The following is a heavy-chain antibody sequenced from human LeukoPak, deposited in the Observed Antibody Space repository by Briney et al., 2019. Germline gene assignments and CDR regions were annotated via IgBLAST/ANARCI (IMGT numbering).Heavy chain of an antibody. V-gene: IGHV6-1*01. CDR1: GDSVSSTSAA. CDR2: TYYRSMWYN. Sequence: SQTLSLTCAISGDSVSSTSAAWNCIRQSPSRGLECLGRTYYRSMWYNDYAVSVKSRITINPDTSKNQFSLQLNSVTPEDTAVYYCAGDDMWIRGPDYWGQGTLVTVSS. CDR3: AGDDMWIRGPDY. D-gene: IGHD3-10*01. J-gene: IGHJ4*02.